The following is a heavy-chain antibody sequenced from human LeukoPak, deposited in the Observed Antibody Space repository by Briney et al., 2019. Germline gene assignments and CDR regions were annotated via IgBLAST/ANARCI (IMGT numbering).Heavy chain of an antibody. J-gene: IGHJ4*02. CDR2: ISGSGGST. CDR1: GYTFSSYA. Sequence: PGGSLRLSCAASGYTFSSYAMSWVRQAPGKGLEWVSAISGSGGSTYYADSVKGRFTISRDNSKNTLYLQMNSLRAEDTAVYYCAKLALRFGGVIAFDYWGQGTLVTVSS. V-gene: IGHV3-23*01. CDR3: AKLALRFGGVIAFDY. D-gene: IGHD3-16*02.